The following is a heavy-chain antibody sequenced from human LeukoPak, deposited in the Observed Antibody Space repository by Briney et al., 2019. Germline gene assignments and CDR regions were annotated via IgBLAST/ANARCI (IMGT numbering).Heavy chain of an antibody. J-gene: IGHJ4*02. V-gene: IGHV1-2*02. Sequence: GASVKVSCKASGYTFTGYYMHWVRQAPGQGLEWMGWINPNSGVTKYAQKFQGRVTMTRDTSISTAYMELSRLRSDDTAVYYCARDTYYYDSSGYYFYGYWGQGTLVTVSS. D-gene: IGHD3-22*01. CDR1: GYTFTGYY. CDR2: INPNSGVT. CDR3: ARDTYYYDSSGYYFYGY.